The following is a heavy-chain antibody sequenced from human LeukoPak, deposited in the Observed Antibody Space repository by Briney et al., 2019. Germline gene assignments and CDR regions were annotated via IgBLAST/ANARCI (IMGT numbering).Heavy chain of an antibody. D-gene: IGHD6-13*01. CDR3: ACKTTAAVGTFDY. Sequence: PSGTLSLTCAVSGGSISSDNWWSWVRQPPGKGLEWIGEIHHSGSRNYNPSLKSRVIISVDKSKNQFSLKLSSVTVADTALYYSACKTTAAVGTFDYWGQGTLVTVSS. J-gene: IGHJ4*02. CDR1: GGSISSDNW. V-gene: IGHV4-4*02. CDR2: IHHSGSR.